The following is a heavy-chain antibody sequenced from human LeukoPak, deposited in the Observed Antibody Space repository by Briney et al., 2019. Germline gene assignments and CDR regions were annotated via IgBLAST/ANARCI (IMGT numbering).Heavy chain of an antibody. CDR1: GCTFSSYA. D-gene: IGHD2-2*01. J-gene: IGHJ6*02. V-gene: IGHV1-69*04. CDR2: IIPILGIA. CDR3: ARSGYCSSTSCYGSYYYYGMDV. Sequence: SVKVSCKASGCTFSSYAISWVRQAPGQGLEWMGRIIPILGIANYAQKFQGRVTITADKSTSTAYMELSSLRSEDTAVYYCARSGYCSSTSCYGSYYYYGMDVWGQGTTVTVSS.